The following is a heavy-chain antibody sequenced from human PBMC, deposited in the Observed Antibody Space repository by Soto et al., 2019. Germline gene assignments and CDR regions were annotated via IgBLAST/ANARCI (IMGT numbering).Heavy chain of an antibody. D-gene: IGHD2-15*01. J-gene: IGHJ6*03. Sequence: EVQLLESGGGLVQPGGSLRLSCAASGFTFSNYAMSWVRQAPGKGLEWVSAVSTSGSRTYYADSLKGRFTISRDNSKNTLYLQMNSLRAEDTAVYYCAKVSPAGWRGFMDVWGKGTTVTVSS. CDR3: AKVSPAGWRGFMDV. CDR1: GFTFSNYA. V-gene: IGHV3-23*01. CDR2: VSTSGSRT.